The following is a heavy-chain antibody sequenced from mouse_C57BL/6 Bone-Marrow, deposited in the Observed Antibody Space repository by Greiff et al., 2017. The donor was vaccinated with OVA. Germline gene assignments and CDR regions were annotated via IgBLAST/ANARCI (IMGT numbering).Heavy chain of an antibody. D-gene: IGHD1-1*01. V-gene: IGHV1-80*01. CDR1: GYAFSSYW. CDR2: IYTGGGDT. CDR3: ARGITTVVNAMDY. J-gene: IGHJ4*01. Sequence: QVQLQQSGAELVKPGASVKISCTASGYAFSSYWMNWVKQRPGKGLEWLGKIYTGGGDTYYPGNFKGKTTLTADNSSSTAYMQLSSLTSEDAAVYFCARGITTVVNAMDYWGQGTSVTVSS.